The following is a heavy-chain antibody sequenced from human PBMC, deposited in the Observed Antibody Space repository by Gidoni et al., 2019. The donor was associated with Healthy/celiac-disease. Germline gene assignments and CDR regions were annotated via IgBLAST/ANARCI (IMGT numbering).Heavy chain of an antibody. CDR2: ISYDGSNK. CDR3: AREDDEYSSSPLDY. V-gene: IGHV3-30-3*01. D-gene: IGHD6-6*01. J-gene: IGHJ4*02. Sequence: QVQRVESGGGVVQPGRALRLSWAASGVTVSSYAMHWVRQAPGKGLELVAVISYDGSNKYYADSVQGRFTISRDNSKNTLYLQMNSLRAEDTAVYYCAREDDEYSSSPLDYWGQGTLVTVSS. CDR1: GVTVSSYA.